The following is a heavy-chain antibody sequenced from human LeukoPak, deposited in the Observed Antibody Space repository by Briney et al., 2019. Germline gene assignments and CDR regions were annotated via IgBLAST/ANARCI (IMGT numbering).Heavy chain of an antibody. CDR1: GGSISSSSYY. CDR3: ARDPQPILDYDSSGYYFTTTRLFDY. CDR2: IYYSGST. Sequence: SETLSLTCTVSGGSISSSSYYWGWIRQPPGKGLEWIGSIYYSGSTYYNPSLKSRVTISVDTSKNQFSLKLSSVTAADTAVYYCARDPQPILDYDSSGYYFTTTRLFDYWGQGTLVTVSS. J-gene: IGHJ4*02. D-gene: IGHD3-22*01. V-gene: IGHV4-39*07.